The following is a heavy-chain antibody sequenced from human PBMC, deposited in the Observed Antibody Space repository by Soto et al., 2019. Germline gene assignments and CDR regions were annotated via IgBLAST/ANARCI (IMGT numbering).Heavy chain of an antibody. CDR2: IIPILGIA. CDR3: ARAYRSRFHAITLGY. Sequence: QVQLVQSGAEVKKPGSSVKVSCKASGGTFSSYTISWVRQAPGQGLEWMGRIIPILGIANYAQKFQGRVTSTADKSTSTADMELSSLRSEDTAVYYCARAYRSRFHAITLGYWGQGTLVTVSS. D-gene: IGHD2-21*01. CDR1: GGTFSSYT. J-gene: IGHJ4*02. V-gene: IGHV1-69*02.